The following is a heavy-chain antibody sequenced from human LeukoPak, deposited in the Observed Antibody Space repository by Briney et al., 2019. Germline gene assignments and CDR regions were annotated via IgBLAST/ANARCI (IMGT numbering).Heavy chain of an antibody. J-gene: IGHJ4*02. CDR1: GFTFSRYG. Sequence: GGSLRLSCAASGFTFSRYGMNWVRQAPGKGLEWVSGISASGGSTYYADSVKGRFTISRDNSKNTISLQMNSLRAEDTAVYYCAKRGGYNSGGFDYWGQGTLVTVSS. V-gene: IGHV3-23*01. CDR2: ISASGGST. CDR3: AKRGGYNSGGFDY. D-gene: IGHD5-24*01.